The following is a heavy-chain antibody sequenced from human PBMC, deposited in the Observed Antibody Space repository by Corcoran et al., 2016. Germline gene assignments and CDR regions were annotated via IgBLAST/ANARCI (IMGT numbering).Heavy chain of an antibody. Sequence: QVQLQESGPGLVKPSETLSLTCTVSGGSISSYYWSWIRQPPGKGLEWIGYIYYSGSTNYNPSLKSRVTISVYTSKNQFSLKLSSVTAADTAVYYCAREGGYYYDSSDAFDIWGQGTMVTVSS. CDR1: GGSISSYY. J-gene: IGHJ3*02. CDR3: AREGGYYYDSSDAFDI. D-gene: IGHD3-22*01. CDR2: IYYSGST. V-gene: IGHV4-59*01.